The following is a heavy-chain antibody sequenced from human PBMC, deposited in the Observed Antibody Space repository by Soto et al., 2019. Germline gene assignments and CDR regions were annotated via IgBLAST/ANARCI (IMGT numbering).Heavy chain of an antibody. J-gene: IGHJ2*01. CDR3: ARGPGRYFGWQPWYFDL. CDR2: INHSGST. V-gene: IGHV4-34*01. Sequence: PSETLSLTCAVYGGSFSGYYCCWIRQPPGKGLEWIGEINHSGSTNYNPSLKSRVTISVDSSKNQFSLKLSTVTATDTAVSYCARGPGRYFGWQPWYFDLWGRGTLGTVSS. D-gene: IGHD3-9*01. CDR1: GGSFSGYY.